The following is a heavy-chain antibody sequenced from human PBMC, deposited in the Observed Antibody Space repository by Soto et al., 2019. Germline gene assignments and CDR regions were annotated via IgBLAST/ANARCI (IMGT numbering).Heavy chain of an antibody. J-gene: IGHJ3*02. Sequence: SVKVSCKASGGTFSSYAINWVRQAPGQGLEWMGGIIPIFGTANYAQKFQGRVTITADESTSTAYMELSSLRSEDTAVYYCARGYCSGGSCYPLMSQHAFDIWRQGTMVTVSS. D-gene: IGHD2-15*01. CDR3: ARGYCSGGSCYPLMSQHAFDI. CDR1: GGTFSSYA. CDR2: IIPIFGTA. V-gene: IGHV1-69*13.